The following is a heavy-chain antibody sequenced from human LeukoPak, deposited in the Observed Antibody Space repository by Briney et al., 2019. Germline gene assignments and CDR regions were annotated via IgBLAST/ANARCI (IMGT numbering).Heavy chain of an antibody. V-gene: IGHV4-59*08. CDR3: SRGRLSQKAPTYYYYGMDV. CDR1: GGSISSYY. CDR2: IYYSGST. D-gene: IGHD1-26*01. Sequence: SETLSLTCTVSGGSISSYYWSWIRQPPGKGLEWIGYIYYSGSTNYNPSLKSRVTISVDTSKNQFPLKLSSVTAADTAVYYCSRGRLSQKAPTYYYYGMDVWGQGTTVTVSS. J-gene: IGHJ6*02.